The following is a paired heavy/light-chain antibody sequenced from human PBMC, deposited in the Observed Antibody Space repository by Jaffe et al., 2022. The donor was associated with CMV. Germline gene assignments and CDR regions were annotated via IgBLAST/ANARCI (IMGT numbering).Light chain of an antibody. CDR1: SSDVGGYNY. J-gene: IGLJ1*01. V-gene: IGLV2-14*03. CDR2: DVT. CDR3: SSYTSSSTLYV. Sequence: QSALTQPASVSGSPGQSITISCTGTSSDVGGYNYVSWYQQHPGKAPKLMIYDVTDRPSGVSDRFSGSKSGNTASLTISGLQAEDEADYYCSSYTSSSTLYVFGTGTKVTVL.
Heavy chain of an antibody. D-gene: IGHD2-8*01. Sequence: QVQLQQWGAGLLKPSETLSLTCAVYGGSFSGYYWTWVRQPPGKGLEWIGEINHSGSTNSNPSLKSRVIISVDTSKNHFSLKLISVTAADTAVYYCARVPRNNGNNWFDPWGQGTLVTVSS. V-gene: IGHV4-34*01. CDR1: GGSFSGYY. CDR2: INHSGST. CDR3: ARVPRNNGNNWFDP. J-gene: IGHJ5*02.